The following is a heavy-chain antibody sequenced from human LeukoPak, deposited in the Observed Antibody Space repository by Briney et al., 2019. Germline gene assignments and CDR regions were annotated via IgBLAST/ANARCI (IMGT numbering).Heavy chain of an antibody. J-gene: IGHJ6*02. CDR1: GFTFSSYG. CDR3: ARGGIVGATSFYYYYGMDV. D-gene: IGHD1-26*01. Sequence: GGSLRLSCAASGFTFSSYGMHWVRQAPGKGLEWVAVIWYDGSNKYYADSVKGRFTISRDNSKNTLYLQMNSLRAEDTAVYYCARGGIVGATSFYYYYGMDVWGQGTTVTVSS. CDR2: IWYDGSNK. V-gene: IGHV3-33*01.